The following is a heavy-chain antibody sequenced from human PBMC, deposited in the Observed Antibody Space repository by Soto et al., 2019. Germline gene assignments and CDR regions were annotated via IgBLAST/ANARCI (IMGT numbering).Heavy chain of an antibody. J-gene: IGHJ3*02. CDR3: AAPNHSSESFDS. D-gene: IGHD7-27*01. Sequence: QITLKESGPTLVKPTRTLTLTCTFSGFSLSTSGVGVGWIGQPPGKALEWLALIYWADDKRYCPSLKSRLTTSKDTDKNQVVQTRTNMSPVDTATSYCAAPNHSSESFDSWGQGTMVTVSS. CDR1: GFSLSTSGVG. CDR2: IYWADDK. V-gene: IGHV2-5*02.